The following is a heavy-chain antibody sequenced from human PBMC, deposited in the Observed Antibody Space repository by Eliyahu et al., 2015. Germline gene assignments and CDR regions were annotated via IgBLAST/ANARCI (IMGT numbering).Heavy chain of an antibody. J-gene: IGHJ4*02. Sequence: APGKGLEWVSAISGSGGSTYYADSVKGRFTISRDNSKNTLYLQMNSLRAEDTAVYYCAKGKYYYDSSGYAPFDYWGQGTLVTVSS. D-gene: IGHD3-22*01. V-gene: IGHV3-23*01. CDR2: ISGSGGST. CDR3: AKGKYYYDSSGYAPFDY.